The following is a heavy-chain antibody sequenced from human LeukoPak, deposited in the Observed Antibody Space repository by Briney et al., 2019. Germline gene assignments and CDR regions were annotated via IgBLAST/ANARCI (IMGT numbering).Heavy chain of an antibody. CDR3: ARGAATYYDFWSGYYRDYYYYYMDV. Sequence: SETLSLTCTVSGGSISSYYWSWIRQPPGKGLEWIGYIYYSGSTNYYPSLKSRVTISVDTSKNQFSLKLSSVTAADTAVYYCARGAATYYDFWSGYYRDYYYYYMDVWGKGTTVTVSS. D-gene: IGHD3-3*01. V-gene: IGHV4-59*01. CDR2: IYYSGST. CDR1: GGSISSYY. J-gene: IGHJ6*03.